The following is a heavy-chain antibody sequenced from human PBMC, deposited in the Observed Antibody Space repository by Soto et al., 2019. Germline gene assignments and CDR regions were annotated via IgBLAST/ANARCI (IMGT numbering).Heavy chain of an antibody. J-gene: IGHJ5*02. Sequence: EVQLLESGGGLVQPGGSLRLSCAASAFAFSRSAMSWVRQTPGKGLEWVSAISGNGDRTFYADSVKGRVTISRDNSKNTLDLEMSSLRVEDTAVYYCAKGLSGVGAYQYFDPWGQGTLVTVSS. CDR3: AKGLSGVGAYQYFDP. D-gene: IGHD2-15*01. CDR1: AFAFSRSA. V-gene: IGHV3-23*01. CDR2: ISGNGDRT.